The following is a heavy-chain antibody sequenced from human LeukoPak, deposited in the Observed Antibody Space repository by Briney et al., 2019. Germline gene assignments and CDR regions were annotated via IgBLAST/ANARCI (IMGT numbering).Heavy chain of an antibody. CDR1: GGSISSYY. J-gene: IGHJ6*02. CDR2: IYYSRST. V-gene: IGHV4-59*08. Sequence: SETLSLTCTVSGGSISSYYWSWIRQPPGKGLEWIGYIYYSRSTNYNPSLKSRVTISVDTSKNQFSLKLSSVTAADTAVYYCARFKYDFWSGSRSYYFYGMDVWGQGTTVTVSS. D-gene: IGHD3-3*01. CDR3: ARFKYDFWSGSRSYYFYGMDV.